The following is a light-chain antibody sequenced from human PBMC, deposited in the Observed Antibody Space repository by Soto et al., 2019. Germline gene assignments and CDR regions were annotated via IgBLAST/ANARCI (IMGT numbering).Light chain of an antibody. CDR2: DAS. J-gene: IGKJ2*03. CDR1: QTISTW. V-gene: IGKV1-5*01. CDR3: QQYNSYPYS. Sequence: DIQMTQSPSTLSASVGDRVTITCRASQTISTWLAWYQHKPGKAPNLLIYDASTLMSGVPSRFSGSGSGTEFTLTISSLQPGDFATYYCQQYNSYPYSFGQGTKVDIK.